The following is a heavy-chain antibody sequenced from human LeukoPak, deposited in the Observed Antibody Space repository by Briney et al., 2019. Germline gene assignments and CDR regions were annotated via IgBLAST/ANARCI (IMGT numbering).Heavy chain of an antibody. CDR1: GGSISSYY. V-gene: IGHV4-59*01. CDR2: IYYSGST. D-gene: IGHD4/OR15-4a*01. J-gene: IGHJ4*02. Sequence: SETLSLTCTVSGGSISSYYWSWIRQPPGKGLEWIGDIYYSGSTNYNPSPKSRVSISVDTSKSQFSLKLSSVTAADTAVYYCARDGAQDYFDYWGQGTLVTVSS. CDR3: ARDGAQDYFDY.